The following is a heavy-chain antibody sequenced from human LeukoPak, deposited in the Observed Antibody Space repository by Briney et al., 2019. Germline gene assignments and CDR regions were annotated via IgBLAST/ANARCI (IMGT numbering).Heavy chain of an antibody. V-gene: IGHV1-69*02. CDR1: GGTFSSYT. CDR3: ATPGEGTAMVVWSAFDY. CDR2: IIPILGIA. J-gene: IGHJ4*02. D-gene: IGHD5-18*01. Sequence: SVKVSCKASGGTFSSYTISWVRQAPGQGLEWMGRIIPILGIANYAQKFQGRVTITADKSTSTAYMELSSLRSEDTAVYYCATPGEGTAMVVWSAFDYWGQGTLVTVSS.